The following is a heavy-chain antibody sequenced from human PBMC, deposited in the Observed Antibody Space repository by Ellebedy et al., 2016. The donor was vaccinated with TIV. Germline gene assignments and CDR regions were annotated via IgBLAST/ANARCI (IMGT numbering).Heavy chain of an antibody. V-gene: IGHV4-39*07. CDR1: GGAINSNAYY. J-gene: IGHJ5*02. CDR2: ISHRGST. CDR3: ARGNWFDP. Sequence: SETLSLXXTVSGGAINSNAYYWGWIRQPPGKGLEWIGSISHRGSTNYNPSLKTQVTISADTSKNQVSLKLSSVTAADTAMYYCARGNWFDPWGQGTLVTVSS.